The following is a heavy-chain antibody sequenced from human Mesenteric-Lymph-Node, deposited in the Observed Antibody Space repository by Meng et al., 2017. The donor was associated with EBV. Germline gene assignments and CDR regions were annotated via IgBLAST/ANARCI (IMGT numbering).Heavy chain of an antibody. Sequence: QVQLQESGPGLVKPSETLSLTCTVSGGSISGSLYYWGWIRQPPGKELEWIGSIYYSGSTYYNPSLESRVTISVDTSKNQFFLKVTSMTAADTAVYYCGRDPWGNDSGEPSFFDSWGQGTLVTVSS. V-gene: IGHV4-39*07. J-gene: IGHJ4*02. CDR1: GGSISGSLYY. CDR2: IYYSGST. CDR3: GRDPWGNDSGEPSFFDS. D-gene: IGHD4-17*01.